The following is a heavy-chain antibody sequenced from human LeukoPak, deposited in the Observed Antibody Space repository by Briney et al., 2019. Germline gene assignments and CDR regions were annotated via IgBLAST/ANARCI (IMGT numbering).Heavy chain of an antibody. V-gene: IGHV3-30*04. J-gene: IGHJ4*02. Sequence: GGSLRLSCEASGFTFNSHSINWVRQSPGQGLEWVAVISSDGNSKHYGDSVRGRFTISRDNSKNTVWLQMSSLRAEDTALYYCARERADAIGAFDSWGQGTLVTVSS. D-gene: IGHD2-21*01. CDR2: ISSDGNSK. CDR1: GFTFNSHS. CDR3: ARERADAIGAFDS.